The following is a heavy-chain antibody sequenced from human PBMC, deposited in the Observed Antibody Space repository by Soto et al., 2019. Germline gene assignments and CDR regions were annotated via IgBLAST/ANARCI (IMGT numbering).Heavy chain of an antibody. CDR1: GFTLSNAW. CDR3: AKGGPMGSSSYYYYGMDV. Sequence: GGFLRLSCAVYGFTLSNAWMSWVRQAPGKGLEWVGRIKTKTDGGTTDYAAPVKGRFTISRDNSKNTLYLQMNSLRAEDTAVYYCAKGGPMGSSSYYYYGMDVWGQGTTVTVSS. CDR2: IKTKTDGGTT. J-gene: IGHJ6*01. V-gene: IGHV3-15*01. D-gene: IGHD6-6*01.